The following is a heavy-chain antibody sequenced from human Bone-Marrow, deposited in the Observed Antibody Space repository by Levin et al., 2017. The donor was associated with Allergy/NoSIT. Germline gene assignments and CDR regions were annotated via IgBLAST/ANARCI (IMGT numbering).Heavy chain of an antibody. Sequence: GGSLRLSCVASGFTFNNAWMHWVRQAPGKGLEWVGRIKRRIDGGTTEYAAPVKGRFTISRDDSKNTVYLQLTSLETEDTAVYYCAVELVGWPNFLPLYWGQGTLVTVSS. CDR1: GFTFNNAW. V-gene: IGHV3-15*07. D-gene: IGHD1-26*01. CDR2: IKRRIDGGTT. J-gene: IGHJ4*02. CDR3: AVELVGWPNFLPLY.